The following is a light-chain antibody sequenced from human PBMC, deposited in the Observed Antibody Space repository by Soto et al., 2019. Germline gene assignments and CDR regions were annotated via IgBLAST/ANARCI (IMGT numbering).Light chain of an antibody. CDR1: QSVSSSY. J-gene: IGKJ1*01. CDR2: GAS. V-gene: IGKV3-20*01. CDR3: QQYGSSPGT. Sequence: EIVLTQSPGTLSLSPGERATLSCRASQSVSSSYLAWYQQKPGQAPRLLIYGASSRATGIPDRFSGSGSGTEFTLTISRLEPEDFAVYYCQQYGSSPGTFGQGTKVKIK.